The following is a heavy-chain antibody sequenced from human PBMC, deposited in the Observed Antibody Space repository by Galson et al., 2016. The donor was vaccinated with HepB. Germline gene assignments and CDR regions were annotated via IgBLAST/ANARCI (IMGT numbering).Heavy chain of an antibody. V-gene: IGHV4-59*01. D-gene: IGHD3-22*01. CDR3: GRDASGYRGDYYYGMDV. CDR1: GGSISSYY. J-gene: IGHJ6*02. CDR2: IYYSGST. Sequence: SETRSLTCTVSGGSISSYYWSWIRHPPGKGLEGIGYIYYSGSTNYNPSLKSRVTISVDTPKNQFPLQLSFVTAADTAVSYCGRDASGYRGDYYYGMDVWGQGTTVTVSS.